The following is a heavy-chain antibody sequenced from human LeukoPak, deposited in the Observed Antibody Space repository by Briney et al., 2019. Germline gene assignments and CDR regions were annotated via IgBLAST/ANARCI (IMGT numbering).Heavy chain of an antibody. V-gene: IGHV3-9*01. CDR3: ARDYDFDDY. D-gene: IGHD3-3*01. CDR2: ISWNSGSI. CDR1: GFTFDDYA. Sequence: PGRSLRLSCAASGFTFDDYAMHWVRQAPGKGLEWVSGISWNSGSIGYADSVKGRSTISRDNAKNSLYLQMNSLRAEDTAVYYCARDYDFDDYWGQGTLVTVSS. J-gene: IGHJ4*02.